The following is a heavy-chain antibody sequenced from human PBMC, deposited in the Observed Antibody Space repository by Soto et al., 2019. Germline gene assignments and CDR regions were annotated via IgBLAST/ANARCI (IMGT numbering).Heavy chain of an antibody. J-gene: IGHJ4*02. Sequence: PSETLSLTCTVSGGSISSGGYYWIWIRQHPGKGLEWIGYIYYSGSTYYNPSLKSRVTISVDTSKNQFSLKLSSVTAADTAVYYCATSPWNNYESSGYFDNWGQGSLVTVSS. CDR3: ATSPWNNYESSGYFDN. V-gene: IGHV4-31*03. CDR2: IYYSGST. D-gene: IGHD3-22*01. CDR1: GGSISSGGYY.